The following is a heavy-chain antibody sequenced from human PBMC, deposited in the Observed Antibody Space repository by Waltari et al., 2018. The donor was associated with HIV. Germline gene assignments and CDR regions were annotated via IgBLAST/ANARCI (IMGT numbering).Heavy chain of an antibody. J-gene: IGHJ4*02. CDR3: ARQTAMVTSYFDY. Sequence: QVHLQESVPGLVKPSETLSLTCTVSGGSISSYYWSWIRQPPGKGLEWIGYIYYSGSTTYNPSLKSRVTISVDTSKNQFSLKLSSVTAADTAVYYCARQTAMVTSYFDYWGQGTLVTVSS. V-gene: IGHV4-59*01. CDR1: GGSISSYY. D-gene: IGHD5-18*01. CDR2: IYYSGST.